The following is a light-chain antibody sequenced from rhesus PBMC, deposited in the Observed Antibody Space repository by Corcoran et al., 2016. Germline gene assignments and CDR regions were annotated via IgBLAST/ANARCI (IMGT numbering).Light chain of an antibody. V-gene: IGKV3-24*04. CDR2: GAS. J-gene: IGKJ4*01. CDR1: QSVSRN. Sequence: EIVMTQSPATLALSPGESATLSCRATQSVSRNVAWYPQKPGQAPRLLIYGASSRATGIPDRFSGSGSGTECTLPISSLEPEDVGIYFCLQSINWPLTFGGGTKVELK. CDR3: LQSINWPLT.